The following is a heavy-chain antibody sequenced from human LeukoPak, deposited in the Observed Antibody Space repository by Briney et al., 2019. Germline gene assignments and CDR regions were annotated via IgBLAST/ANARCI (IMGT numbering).Heavy chain of an antibody. Sequence: GGSLRLSCAASGFTFSSYEMNWVRQAPGKGLEWVASMKPDGSESWYVDSVKGRFTISRDNSKNSLYLQLTSLRAEDTALYYCARDRGRNSFDYWGQGTLVSVSS. CDR1: GFTFSSYE. V-gene: IGHV3-7*01. J-gene: IGHJ4*02. CDR2: MKPDGSES. D-gene: IGHD1-14*01. CDR3: ARDRGRNSFDY.